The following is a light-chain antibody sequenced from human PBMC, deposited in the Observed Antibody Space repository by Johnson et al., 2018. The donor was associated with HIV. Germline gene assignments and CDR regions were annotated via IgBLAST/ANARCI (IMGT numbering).Light chain of an antibody. J-gene: IGLJ1*01. Sequence: QLVLTQPPSVSAAPGQKVTISCSGSSSNIGNNYVSWYQQLPGTAPKLLIYDNNKRPSGIPDRFSGSKSGTSATLGITGLQTGDEADSYCGKWDSSRRAGGVFGSGTKVTVL. CDR1: SSNIGNNY. CDR3: GKWDSSRRAGGV. CDR2: DNN. V-gene: IGLV1-51*01.